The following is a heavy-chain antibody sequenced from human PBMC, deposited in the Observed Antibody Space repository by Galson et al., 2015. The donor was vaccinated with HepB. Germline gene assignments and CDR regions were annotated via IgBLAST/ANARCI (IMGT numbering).Heavy chain of an antibody. CDR3: ARAVVVVPAAIGWFDP. Sequence: SCKASGYTFTSYAMHWVRQAPGQRLEWMGWINAGNGNTKYSQKFQGRVTITRDTSASTAYMELSSLRSEDTAVYYCARAVVVVPAAIGWFDPWGQGTLVTVSS. D-gene: IGHD2-2*01. CDR2: INAGNGNT. V-gene: IGHV1-3*01. J-gene: IGHJ5*02. CDR1: GYTFTSYA.